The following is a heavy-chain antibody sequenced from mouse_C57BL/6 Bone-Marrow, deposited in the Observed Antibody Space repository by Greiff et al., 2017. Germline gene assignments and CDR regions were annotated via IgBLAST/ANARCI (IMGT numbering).Heavy chain of an antibody. CDR2: ISSGSSTI. V-gene: IGHV5-17*01. CDR1: GFTFSDYG. J-gene: IGHJ3*01. D-gene: IGHD4-1*01. Sequence: EVKLVESGGGLVKPGGSLKLSCAASGFTFSDYGMHWVRQAPEKGLEWVAYISSGSSTIYYADTVKGRFTISRDNAKNTPFLQMTSLRSEDTAMYYCAKYWGFAYWGQGTLVTVTA. CDR3: AKYWGFAY.